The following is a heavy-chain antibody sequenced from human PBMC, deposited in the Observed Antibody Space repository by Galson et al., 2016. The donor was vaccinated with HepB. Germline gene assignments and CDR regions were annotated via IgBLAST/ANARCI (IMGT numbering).Heavy chain of an antibody. CDR2: ISGDTTTT. CDR3: AKGGGSTWYISPHFVDP. D-gene: IGHD6-13*01. J-gene: IGHJ5*02. Sequence: SLRLSCAASGLTFSNYAMPWVRQAPGKGLEWVSSISGDTTTTYYADSVKGRFTISRDNSKNTFYLQMNSLRAEDTASYYCAKGGGSTWYISPHFVDPWGQGTLVTVSS. CDR1: GLTFSNYA. V-gene: IGHV3-23*01.